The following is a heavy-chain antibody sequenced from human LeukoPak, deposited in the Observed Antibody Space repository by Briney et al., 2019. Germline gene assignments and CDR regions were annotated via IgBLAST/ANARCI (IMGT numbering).Heavy chain of an antibody. CDR3: AGSIAAAGHFDY. Sequence: GGSLRLSCAASGFTFSDYYMSRIRQAPGKGLEWVSYISSSGSITYYADSVKGRFTISRDNSKNTLYLQMNSLRAEDTAVYYCAGSIAAAGHFDYWGQGTLVTVSS. J-gene: IGHJ4*02. CDR2: ISSSGSIT. D-gene: IGHD6-13*01. CDR1: GFTFSDYY. V-gene: IGHV3-11*04.